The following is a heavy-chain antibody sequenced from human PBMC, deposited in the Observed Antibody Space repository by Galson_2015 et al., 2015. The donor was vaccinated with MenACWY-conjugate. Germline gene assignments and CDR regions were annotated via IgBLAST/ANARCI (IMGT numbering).Heavy chain of an antibody. CDR2: IGWDDDK. CDR1: GFSLRTSGVR. Sequence: PALVKPTQTLTLTCTFSGFSLRTSGVRVSWIRQPPGKALEWLARIGWDDDKFYSTSLKTRLTISKDTSKNQVVLTMTNMDPVDTATYYCARDVDTAMGYYFDYWGQGTLVTVSS. V-gene: IGHV2-70*04. D-gene: IGHD5-18*01. J-gene: IGHJ4*02. CDR3: ARDVDTAMGYYFDY.